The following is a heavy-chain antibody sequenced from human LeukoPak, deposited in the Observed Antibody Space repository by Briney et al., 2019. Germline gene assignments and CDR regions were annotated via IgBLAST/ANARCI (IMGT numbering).Heavy chain of an antibody. V-gene: IGHV1-69*04. Sequence: SVKVSCKASGGTFSSYAISWVRQAPGQGLEWMGRIIPILGIANYAQKFQGRVTITADKSTSTAYMELSSLRSEDTAVYYCARTVYYDSSGYYIDYWGQGTLVTVSS. D-gene: IGHD3-22*01. J-gene: IGHJ4*02. CDR2: IIPILGIA. CDR1: GGTFSSYA. CDR3: ARTVYYDSSGYYIDY.